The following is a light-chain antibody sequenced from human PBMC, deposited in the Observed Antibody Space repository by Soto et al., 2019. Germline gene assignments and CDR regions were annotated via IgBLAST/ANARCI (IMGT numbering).Light chain of an antibody. CDR1: QSISFY. V-gene: IGKV1-39*01. Sequence: DIQMTQSPSSLSASVGDRVTITCRASQSISFYLNWYQQKPGKAPKLLIYGASSLQRGVPSRFSGSGSGTHFTLTISSLQPEDFATYCCQQSYRSLYTFGQGTKLEIK. CDR2: GAS. CDR3: QQSYRSLYT. J-gene: IGKJ2*01.